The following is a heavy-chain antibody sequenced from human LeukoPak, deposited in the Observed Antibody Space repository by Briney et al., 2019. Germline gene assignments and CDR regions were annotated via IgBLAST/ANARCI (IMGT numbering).Heavy chain of an antibody. Sequence: PGGSLRLSCAASGFICSNYAMHWVRQAPGKGLEWVSSISSSSSYIYYADSVKGRFTISRDNAKNPLYLQMNSLRAEDTAVYYCARGGPLTIFGVVITNFSYYYMDVWGKGTTVTVSS. CDR3: ARGGPLTIFGVVITNFSYYYMDV. J-gene: IGHJ6*03. CDR2: ISSSSSYI. CDR1: GFICSNYA. D-gene: IGHD3-3*01. V-gene: IGHV3-21*01.